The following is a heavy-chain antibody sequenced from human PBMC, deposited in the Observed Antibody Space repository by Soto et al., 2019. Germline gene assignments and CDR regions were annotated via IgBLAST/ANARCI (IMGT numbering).Heavy chain of an antibody. CDR2: VYYSGTT. V-gene: IGHV4-61*01. J-gene: IGHJ4*02. CDR1: GGSVFSSSSY. D-gene: IGHD4-17*01. Sequence: KPSETLSLTCTVTGGSVFSSSSYWAWIRQSPGKRLEWIGYVYYSGTTNYNPSLKSRVTISVDLSKNQFSLRLSSVTTADTALYYCARTTAVPNTLRSRYFFDYWGQGTLVTVSS. CDR3: ARTTAVPNTLRSRYFFDY.